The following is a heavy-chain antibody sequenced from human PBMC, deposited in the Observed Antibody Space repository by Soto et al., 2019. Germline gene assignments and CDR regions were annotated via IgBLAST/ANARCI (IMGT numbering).Heavy chain of an antibody. J-gene: IGHJ4*02. CDR1: GYTFTTYA. CDR2: INAGNGNT. D-gene: IGHD2-2*02. CDR3: ARDKGYCSSTSCYNPLFDY. Sequence: ASVKNSCKATGYTFTTYAMHWVRQAPRKRLEWMGWINAGNGNTKYSQKFQGRVTITRDTSASTAYMDLSSLRSEDTAVYYCARDKGYCSSTSCYNPLFDYWGQGTLVTVSS. V-gene: IGHV1-3*01.